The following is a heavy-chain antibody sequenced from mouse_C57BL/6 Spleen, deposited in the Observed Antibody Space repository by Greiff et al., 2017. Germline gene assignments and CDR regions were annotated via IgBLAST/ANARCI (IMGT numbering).Heavy chain of an antibody. V-gene: IGHV3-6*01. Sequence: EVKLMESGPGLVKPSQSLSLTCSVTGYSITSGYYWNWIRQFPGNKLEWMGYISYDGSNNYNPSLKNRISITRDTSKNQFFLKLNSVTTEDTATYYCARLPIYDGYSYAMDYWGQGTSVTVSS. CDR1: GYSITSGYY. CDR3: ARLPIYDGYSYAMDY. J-gene: IGHJ4*01. CDR2: ISYDGSN. D-gene: IGHD2-3*01.